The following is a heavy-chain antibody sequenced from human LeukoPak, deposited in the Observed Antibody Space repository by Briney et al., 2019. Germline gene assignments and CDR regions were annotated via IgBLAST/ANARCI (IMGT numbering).Heavy chain of an antibody. CDR2: IIPIFGTA. J-gene: IGHJ4*02. D-gene: IGHD4-11*01. V-gene: IGHV1-69*05. Sequence: SVKVSCKASGGTFSSYAISWVRQAPGQGLEWMEGIIPIFGTANYAQKFQGRVTITTDESTSTAYMELSSLRSEDTAVYYCARIDRSDSNYFDYWGQGTLVTVSS. CDR3: ARIDRSDSNYFDY. CDR1: GGTFSSYA.